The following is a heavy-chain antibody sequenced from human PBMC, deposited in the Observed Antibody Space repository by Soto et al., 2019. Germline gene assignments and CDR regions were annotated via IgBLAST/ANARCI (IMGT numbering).Heavy chain of an antibody. Sequence: GGSLRLSCAASGFTFSNAWMNWVLQAPGKGLEWVGRIKSKTDGGTTDYAAPVKGRFTISRDDSKNTLYLQMNSLKTEDTAVYYCSWSYYYYGMDVWGQGTTVTVSS. CDR2: IKSKTDGGTT. V-gene: IGHV3-15*07. CDR1: GFTFSNAW. J-gene: IGHJ6*02. D-gene: IGHD2-21*01. CDR3: SWSYYYYGMDV.